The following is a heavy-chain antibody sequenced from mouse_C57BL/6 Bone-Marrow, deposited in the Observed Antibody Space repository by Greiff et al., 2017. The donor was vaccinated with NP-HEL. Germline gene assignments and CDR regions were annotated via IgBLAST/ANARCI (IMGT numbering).Heavy chain of an antibody. V-gene: IGHV1-4*01. CDR1: GYTFTSYT. J-gene: IGHJ3*01. D-gene: IGHD2-3*01. CDR3: ARLWLLTFAY. CDR2: INPSSGYT. Sequence: QVQLKESGAELARPGASVKMSCKASGYTFTSYTMHWVKQRPGQGLEWIGYINPSSGYTKYNQKFKDKATLTADKSSSTAYMQRSSLTSEDSAVYYCARLWLLTFAYWGQGTLVTVSA.